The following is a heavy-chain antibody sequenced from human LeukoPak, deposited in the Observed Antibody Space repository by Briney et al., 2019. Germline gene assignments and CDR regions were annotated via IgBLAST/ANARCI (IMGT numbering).Heavy chain of an antibody. CDR3: ARALTMIVVVPDY. J-gene: IGHJ4*02. V-gene: IGHV1-2*02. CDR2: INPNSGGT. Sequence: ASVKASCKASGYTFTGYYMHWVRQAPGQGLEWMGWINPNSGGTNYAQKFQGRVTMTRDTSISTAYMELSRLRSDDTAVYYCARALTMIVVVPDYWGQGTLVTVSS. CDR1: GYTFTGYY. D-gene: IGHD3-22*01.